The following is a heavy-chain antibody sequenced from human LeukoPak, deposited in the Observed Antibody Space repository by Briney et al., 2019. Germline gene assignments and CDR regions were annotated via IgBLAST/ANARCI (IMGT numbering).Heavy chain of an antibody. CDR1: GGSISSGGYS. CDR2: IYHSGST. J-gene: IGHJ4*02. V-gene: IGHV4-30-2*01. Sequence: SQTLSLTCAVSGGSISSGGYSWSWIRQPPGKGLEWIGYIYHSGSTYYNPSLKSRVTISVDRSKNQFSLKLSSVTAADTAVYYCARGAQSYYFDYWGQGTLVTVSS. CDR3: ARGAQSYYFDY.